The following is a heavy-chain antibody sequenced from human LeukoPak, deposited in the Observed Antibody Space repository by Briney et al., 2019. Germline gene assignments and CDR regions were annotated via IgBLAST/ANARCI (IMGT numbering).Heavy chain of an antibody. J-gene: IGHJ4*02. CDR1: GYTFTSYY. CDR3: ARGSSVDDYVWGSYRAHFDY. V-gene: IGHV1-46*01. Sequence: ASVTVSCKASGYTFTSYYMHWVRQAPGQGLEWMGIINPSGGSTSYAQKFQGRVTMTRDTSTSTVYMELSSLRSEDTAVYYCARGSSVDDYVWGSYRAHFDYWGQGTLVTVSS. D-gene: IGHD3-16*02. CDR2: INPSGGST.